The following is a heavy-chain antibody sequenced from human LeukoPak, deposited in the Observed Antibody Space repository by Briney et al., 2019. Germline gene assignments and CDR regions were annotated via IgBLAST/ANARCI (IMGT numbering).Heavy chain of an antibody. CDR2: ISYDGSNK. D-gene: IGHD6-19*01. V-gene: IGHV3-30*04. CDR3: ASGAVAGLDY. CDR1: GFTFRSYA. Sequence: GGSLRLSCAASGFTFRSYAMHWVRQAPGKGLEWVAVISYDGSNKYYADSVKGRFTISRDNSKNTLYLQMNSLRAEDTAVYYCASGAVAGLDYWGQGTLVTVSS. J-gene: IGHJ4*02.